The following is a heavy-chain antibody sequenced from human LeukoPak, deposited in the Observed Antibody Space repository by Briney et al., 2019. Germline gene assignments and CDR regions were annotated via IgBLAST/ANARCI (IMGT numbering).Heavy chain of an antibody. CDR3: ARDKYYDSDAFDI. V-gene: IGHV3-21*01. CDR1: GFTFSSYS. D-gene: IGHD3-22*01. Sequence: GGSLRLSCAASGFTFSSYSMNWVRQAPGKWLEWVSSISSSSSYIYYADSVKGRFTISRDNAKNSLYLQMNSLRAEDTAAYYCARDKYYDSDAFDIWGQGTMVTVSS. CDR2: ISSSSSYI. J-gene: IGHJ3*02.